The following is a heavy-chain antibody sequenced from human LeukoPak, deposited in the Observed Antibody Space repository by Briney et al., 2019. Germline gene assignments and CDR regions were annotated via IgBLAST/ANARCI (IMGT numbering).Heavy chain of an antibody. Sequence: PETLSLTCAVYGGSFSDYSWSWIRQPPGKGLEWIGEINPSGGTNHNPSLMSRVSMSVDTSKNQFSLKLSSVTAADTAVYYCARDSDSYGMDVWGQGTTVTVSS. CDR3: ARDSDSYGMDV. CDR2: INPSGGT. CDR1: GGSFSDYS. V-gene: IGHV4-34*01. J-gene: IGHJ6*02.